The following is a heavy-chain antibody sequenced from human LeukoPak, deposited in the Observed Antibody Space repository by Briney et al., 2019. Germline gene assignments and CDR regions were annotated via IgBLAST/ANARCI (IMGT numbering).Heavy chain of an antibody. CDR3: ARDPRPRGGWFYFDY. CDR1: GDSISSGNC. CDR2: IYQSGIT. Sequence: SETLSLTCGVSGDSISSGNCWNWVRQPPGKGLEWIGDIYQSGITNYNPSLKRRVTMSVDKSKNEFSLKLASVTAADTAVYYCARDPRPRGGWFYFDYWGQGILVTVSS. V-gene: IGHV4-4*02. D-gene: IGHD6-19*01. J-gene: IGHJ4*02.